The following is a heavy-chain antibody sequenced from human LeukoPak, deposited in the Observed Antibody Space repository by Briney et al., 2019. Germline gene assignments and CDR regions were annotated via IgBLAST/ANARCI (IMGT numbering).Heavy chain of an antibody. D-gene: IGHD6-6*01. CDR3: ARGSRGIAARPGLLDY. Sequence: PSETLSLTCTVSGGSISSYYWSWIRQPAGKGLEWIGRIYTSGSTNYNPSLKSRVTMSVDTSKNQFSLKLSSVTAADTAVYHCARGSRGIAARPGLLDYWGQGTLVTVSS. CDR2: IYTSGST. J-gene: IGHJ4*02. CDR1: GGSISSYY. V-gene: IGHV4-4*07.